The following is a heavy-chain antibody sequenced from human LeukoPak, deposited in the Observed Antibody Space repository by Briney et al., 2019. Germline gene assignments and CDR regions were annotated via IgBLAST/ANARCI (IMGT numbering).Heavy chain of an antibody. CDR1: GYTFTGYY. CDR3: ARDYCGGDCYLGHLDY. CDR2: INPNSGGT. V-gene: IGHV1-2*02. Sequence: GASVKLSCKASGYTFTGYYMHWVRQAPGQGLEWMGWINPNSGGTNYAQKFQGRVTMTRDTSISTAYMELSRLRADDTAVYYCARDYCGGDCYLGHLDYWGQGTLVSVSS. D-gene: IGHD2-21*02. J-gene: IGHJ4*02.